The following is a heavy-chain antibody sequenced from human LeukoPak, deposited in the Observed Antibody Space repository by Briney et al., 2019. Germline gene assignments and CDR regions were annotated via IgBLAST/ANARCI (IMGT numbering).Heavy chain of an antibody. CDR2: INPNSGAT. V-gene: IGHV1-2*02. Sequence: ASVKVSCKSSGYTFTDYFIHWVRQAPGQGLGWIGWINPNSGATKYAQKFQGRVSMTRDTSINTAYMDLTNLRSDDTAIFYCARVKKLMPELEFWGQGTLVAVSS. CDR3: ARVKKLMPELEF. D-gene: IGHD2-2*01. J-gene: IGHJ4*02. CDR1: GYTFTDYF.